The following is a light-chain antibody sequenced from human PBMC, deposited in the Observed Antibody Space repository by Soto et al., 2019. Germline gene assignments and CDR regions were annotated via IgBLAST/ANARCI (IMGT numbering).Light chain of an antibody. CDR1: SRDVGYYNF. CDR2: EVS. CDR3: SSYSSSSIWV. V-gene: IGLV2-14*01. J-gene: IGLJ3*02. Sequence: QSVLTQPASVSGSPGQSITISCTGTSRDVGYYNFVSWYQQHPGKAPKLMIYEVSNRPSGVSNRFSGSKSGNTASLTISGLQAEDEADYYCSSYSSSSIWVFGGGTKLTVL.